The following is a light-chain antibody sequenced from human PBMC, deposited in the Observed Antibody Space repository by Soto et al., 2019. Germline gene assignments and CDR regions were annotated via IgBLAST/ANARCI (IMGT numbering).Light chain of an antibody. Sequence: EIVLTQSPGTLSLSPGERATLSCRASQSVSSNYLAWYQQKPGQAPRLLIYGASTRATGIPDRFSGSWSGTDFTLTINRLEPEDFAVYYCQLYDNSLYTFGQGTNLDIK. CDR1: QSVSSNY. J-gene: IGKJ2*01. V-gene: IGKV3-20*01. CDR2: GAS. CDR3: QLYDNSLYT.